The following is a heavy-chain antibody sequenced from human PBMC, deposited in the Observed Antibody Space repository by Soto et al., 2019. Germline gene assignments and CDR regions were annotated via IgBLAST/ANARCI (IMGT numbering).Heavy chain of an antibody. J-gene: IGHJ5*02. Sequence: SVKVSCKASGRTFSSYAITLVRQAPGQGLEWMGGIIPIFGTANYAQKFQGRVTITADESTSTAYMELSSMRAEDTAVYYCARFDYREDPWGQGTLVTVSS. V-gene: IGHV1-69*13. CDR1: GRTFSSYA. CDR3: ARFDYREDP. CDR2: IIPIFGTA. D-gene: IGHD4-4*01.